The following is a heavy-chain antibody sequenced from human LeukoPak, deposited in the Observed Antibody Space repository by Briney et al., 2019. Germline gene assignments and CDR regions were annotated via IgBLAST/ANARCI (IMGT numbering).Heavy chain of an antibody. V-gene: IGHV4-59*06. J-gene: IGHJ6*02. Sequence: SETLSLTCTVSGGSISNYYWSWIRQHPGKGLEWIGYIYYSGSTYYNPSLKSRVTISVDTSKNQFSLKLSSVTAADTAVYYCARGRYGDYEPLYYYYGMDVWGQGTTVTVSS. CDR3: ARGRYGDYEPLYYYYGMDV. D-gene: IGHD4-17*01. CDR1: GGSISNYY. CDR2: IYYSGST.